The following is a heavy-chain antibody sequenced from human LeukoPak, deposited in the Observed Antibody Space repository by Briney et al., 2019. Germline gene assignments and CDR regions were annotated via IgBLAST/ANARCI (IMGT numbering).Heavy chain of an antibody. J-gene: IGHJ6*03. CDR1: GYTFTGYY. Sequence: ASVKVSCKASGYTFTGYYMHWVRQAPGQRLEWMGWINPNSVGTNYAQKFQGRVTMTRDTSISTAYMELSRLRSDDTAVYYCARAGGYCSGGSCYSISHYYYYYMDVWGKGTTVTVSS. CDR2: INPNSVGT. D-gene: IGHD2-15*01. V-gene: IGHV1-2*02. CDR3: ARAGGYCSGGSCYSISHYYYYYMDV.